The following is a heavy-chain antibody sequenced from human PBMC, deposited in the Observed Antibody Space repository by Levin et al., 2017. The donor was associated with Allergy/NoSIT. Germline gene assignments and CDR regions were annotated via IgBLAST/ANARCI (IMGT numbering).Heavy chain of an antibody. V-gene: IGHV4-31*03. J-gene: IGHJ4*02. D-gene: IGHD2-2*03. CDR1: GGSISGGGYH. CDR3: AKEDGSTFDF. Sequence: SETLSLTCTVSGGSISGGGYHWTWIRQHPEKGLEWIGYIYYSGSSFYTPPLKSRLMISVDTSKNQFSLNVSSVTAADTAVYYCAKEDGSTFDFWGQGALVTVAS. CDR2: IYYSGSS.